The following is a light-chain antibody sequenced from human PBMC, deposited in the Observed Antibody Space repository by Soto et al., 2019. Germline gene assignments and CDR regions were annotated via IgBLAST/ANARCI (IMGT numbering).Light chain of an antibody. V-gene: IGLV2-14*01. Sequence: QSALTQPASVSGSPGQSITISCTGSNTDIGGYNFVSWYQRHPGKAPKLVIYEVTNRPSGVSIRFSGSESGNTASLTISALQAEDEADYYCSSFTLTSTRVIFGGGTKLTVL. CDR1: NTDIGGYNF. CDR3: SSFTLTSTRVI. CDR2: EVT. J-gene: IGLJ2*01.